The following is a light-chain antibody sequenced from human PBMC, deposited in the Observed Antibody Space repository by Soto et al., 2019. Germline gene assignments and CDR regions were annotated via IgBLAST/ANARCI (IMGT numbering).Light chain of an antibody. CDR3: CSYAGSYTYYV. Sequence: QSVLTQPRSVSGPPGQSVTISCTGTSSDVGGYNYVSWYQQHPGKAPKLMIYDVSKRPSGVPDRFPGSKSGNTASLTISGLQAEDEADYYCCSYAGSYTYYVFGTGTKVTVL. J-gene: IGLJ1*01. CDR2: DVS. CDR1: SSDVGGYNY. V-gene: IGLV2-11*01.